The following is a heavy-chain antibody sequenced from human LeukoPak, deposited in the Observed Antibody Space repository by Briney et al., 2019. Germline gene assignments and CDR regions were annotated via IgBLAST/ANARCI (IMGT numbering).Heavy chain of an antibody. J-gene: IGHJ3*02. Sequence: PGGSLRLSCAASGFTFTSYGISWVRQAPGQGLEWMGWISAYNGNTNCAQKLQGRVTMTTDTSTSTAYMELRSLRSDDTAVYYCARDSHWVVIRSDAFDIWGQGTMVTVSS. CDR1: GFTFTSYG. V-gene: IGHV1-18*01. CDR3: ARDSHWVVIRSDAFDI. CDR2: ISAYNGNT. D-gene: IGHD3-22*01.